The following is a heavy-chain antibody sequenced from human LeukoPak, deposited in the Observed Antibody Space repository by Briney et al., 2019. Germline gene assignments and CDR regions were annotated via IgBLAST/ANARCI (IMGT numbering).Heavy chain of an antibody. J-gene: IGHJ4*02. Sequence: GGSLRLSCAASGFTFSSSGMSWVRQAPGKGLEWVSYISSSSSYIYYADSVKGRFTISRDNAKNSLYLQMNSLRAEDTAVYYCAKVLEQLVPDYWGQGTLVTVSS. CDR3: AKVLEQLVPDY. D-gene: IGHD6-6*01. CDR1: GFTFSSSG. CDR2: ISSSSSYI. V-gene: IGHV3-21*01.